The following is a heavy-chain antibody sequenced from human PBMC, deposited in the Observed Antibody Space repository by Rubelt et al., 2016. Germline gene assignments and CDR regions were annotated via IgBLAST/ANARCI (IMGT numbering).Heavy chain of an antibody. CDR1: GYTFANFG. Sequence: QVQLVQSGAEVKKPGASVKVSCKASGYTFANFGISWVRQAPGQGLEWMGWISAYNGNTNYDGKLRGRVTMTTVTATGTAYMELRSLRSDDTAGYYCARDSYDYVWGSYPTDYWGQGTLVTVSS. CDR2: ISAYNGNT. CDR3: ARDSYDYVWGSYPTDY. D-gene: IGHD3-16*02. V-gene: IGHV1-18*01. J-gene: IGHJ4*02.